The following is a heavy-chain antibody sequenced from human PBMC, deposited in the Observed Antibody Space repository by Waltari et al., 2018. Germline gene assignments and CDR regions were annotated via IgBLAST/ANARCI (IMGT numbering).Heavy chain of an antibody. D-gene: IGHD3-3*01. CDR3: ARDQLRSTIFGGLGRYYYYYMDV. V-gene: IGHV4-4*07. Sequence: QVQLQESGPGLVKPSETLSLTCTVSGGSISSYYWSWIRQPAGKGLEWIGRIYTSGSTNYNPSLKSRVTMSVDTSKNQFSLKLISVTAADTAVYYCARDQLRSTIFGGLGRYYYYYMDVWGKGTTVTISS. J-gene: IGHJ6*03. CDR1: GGSISSYY. CDR2: IYTSGST.